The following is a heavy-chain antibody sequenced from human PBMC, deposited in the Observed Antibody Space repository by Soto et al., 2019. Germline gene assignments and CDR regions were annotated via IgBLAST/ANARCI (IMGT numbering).Heavy chain of an antibody. CDR1: GGTFGSDA. J-gene: IGHJ5*02. Sequence: VKVSCKASGGTFGSDAITWVRQAPGQGLEWVGRIIPIFGTTNYAQNLQGRVTISADKSTLTSYMELHSLTSDDTALYYCARDRTDSGYYTNWLDPWGQGTKVTVYS. CDR3: ARDRTDSGYYTNWLDP. CDR2: IIPIFGTT. V-gene: IGHV1-69*13. D-gene: IGHD3-22*01.